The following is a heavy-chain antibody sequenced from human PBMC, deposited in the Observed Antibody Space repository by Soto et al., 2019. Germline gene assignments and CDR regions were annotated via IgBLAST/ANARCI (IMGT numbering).Heavy chain of an antibody. Sequence: QVQLQESGPGLVKPSETLYLTCNVSGASVNNRNYHWSWIRQPPGRGREWIGQVHYGGSTEFASASRKSRLTLSIDASKNQFALKLSSVTAADTAIYACAVLLQGGGGDGNWGQGTLVTVSS. CDR3: AVLLQGGGGDGN. CDR2: VHYGGST. CDR1: GASVNNRNYH. D-gene: IGHD3-10*01. J-gene: IGHJ4*02. V-gene: IGHV4-61*01.